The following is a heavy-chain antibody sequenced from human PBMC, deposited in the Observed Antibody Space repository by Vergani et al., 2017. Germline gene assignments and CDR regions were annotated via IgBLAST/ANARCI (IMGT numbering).Heavy chain of an antibody. CDR2: INPSGGST. CDR3: AREELRFLEWLHAFDI. D-gene: IGHD3-3*01. CDR1: GYTFTSYY. V-gene: IGHV1-46*01. Sequence: QVQLVQSGAEVKKPGASVKVSCKASGYTFTSYYMHWVRQAPGQGLEWMGIINPSGGSTSYAQKFQGRVTMTRDTSTSTVYMELSSLRSEDTAVYYCAREELRFLEWLHAFDIWGQGTMVTVSS. J-gene: IGHJ3*02.